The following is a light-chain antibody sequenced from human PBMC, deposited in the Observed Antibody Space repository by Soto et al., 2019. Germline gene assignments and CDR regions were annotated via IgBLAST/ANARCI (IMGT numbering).Light chain of an antibody. CDR3: QSSDSSLNV. CDR1: SSNIGSGYD. V-gene: IGLV1-40*01. J-gene: IGLJ1*01. Sequence: QSVLTQPPSVSGAPGQRVTISCTGSSSNIGSGYDVHWYQQLPGTAPKLLIYGNSSRPSGVPDRFSGSKSGTSASLAITGIQAEDEADYYCQSSDSSLNVFGTGTKLTVL. CDR2: GNS.